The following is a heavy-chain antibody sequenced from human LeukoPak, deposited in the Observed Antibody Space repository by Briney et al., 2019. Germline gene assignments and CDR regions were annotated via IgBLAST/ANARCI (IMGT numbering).Heavy chain of an antibody. V-gene: IGHV3-73*01. CDR2: IKSKANSYAT. J-gene: IGHJ4*02. D-gene: IGHD2-8*01. Sequence: GGSLKLPCAVSGFTFSGSAMSWVRQASGKGLEWVGRIKSKANSYATAYAASVKGRFTISRDDSENTAYLQMDSLKTEDTAVYYCAIRDRNMVNVDYWGQGTLVTVSS. CDR1: GFTFSGSA. CDR3: AIRDRNMVNVDY.